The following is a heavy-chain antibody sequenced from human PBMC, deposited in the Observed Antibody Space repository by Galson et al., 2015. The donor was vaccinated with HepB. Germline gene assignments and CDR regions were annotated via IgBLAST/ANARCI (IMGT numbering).Heavy chain of an antibody. J-gene: IGHJ5*02. CDR1: GGTFSSYA. V-gene: IGHV1-69*13. CDR3: ARGRGPTVTTPFQARRRGWFDP. Sequence: SVKVSCKASGGTFSSYAISWVRQAPGQGLEWMGGIIPIFGTANYAQKFQGRVTITADESTSTAYMELSSLRSEDTAVYYCARGRGPTVTTPFQARRRGWFDPWGQGTLVTVSS. D-gene: IGHD4-11*01. CDR2: IIPIFGTA.